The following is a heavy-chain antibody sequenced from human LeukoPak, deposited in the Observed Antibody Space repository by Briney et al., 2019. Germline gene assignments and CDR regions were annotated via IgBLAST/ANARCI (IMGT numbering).Heavy chain of an antibody. J-gene: IGHJ6*02. Sequence: GGSLRLSCAASGFTFSSYGMHWVSQVRQAPGKGPEWVAVIWFDGSKKYYSDSVKGRFTISRDNSKNTLYLQMNSLRAEDTAVYYCARVANITTFGMDVWGQGTTVTVSS. CDR3: ARVANITTFGMDV. V-gene: IGHV3-33*01. CDR2: IWFDGSKK. CDR1: GFTFSSYG. D-gene: IGHD3-9*01.